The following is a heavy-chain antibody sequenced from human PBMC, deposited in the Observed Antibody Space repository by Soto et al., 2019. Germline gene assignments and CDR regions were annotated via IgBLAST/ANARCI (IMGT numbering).Heavy chain of an antibody. CDR3: ARSSRSYFDY. CDR1: GGSISRSGYF. V-gene: IGHV4-31*03. CDR2: IYDSGST. Sequence: SETLSLTCTVSGGSISRSGYFWSWIRQHPGKGLEWIGYIYDSGSTYYNPSLKSRVSLSVDTSKNQFSLNLTSVTAADTAMYYCARSSRSYFDYWGQGTLVTVSS. J-gene: IGHJ4*02.